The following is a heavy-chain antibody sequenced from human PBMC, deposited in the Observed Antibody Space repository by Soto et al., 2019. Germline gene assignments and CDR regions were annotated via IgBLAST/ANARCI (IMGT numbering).Heavy chain of an antibody. J-gene: IGHJ3*02. V-gene: IGHV1-69*13. CDR2: IIPIFGTA. D-gene: IGHD5-18*01. CDR1: GGTFSSYA. CDR3: ARALDTAMVMDAFDI. Sequence: SVKVSCKASGGTFSSYAISWLRQAPGQGLEWMGGIIPIFGTANYAQKFQGRVTITADESTSTAYMELSSLRSEDTAVYYCARALDTAMVMDAFDIWGQGTMVTVSS.